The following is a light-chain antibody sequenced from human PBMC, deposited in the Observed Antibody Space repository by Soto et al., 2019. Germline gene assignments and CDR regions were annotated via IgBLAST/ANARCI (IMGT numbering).Light chain of an antibody. CDR1: QSVSSY. CDR3: QQRGNWWT. CDR2: DAS. V-gene: IGKV3-11*01. Sequence: EIVLTQSPATLSLSPGERATLSCRASQSVSSYLAWYQQKPGQAPRLLIYDASNRATGIPARFSGSGSGTDCTLTISSLEPEDFAVYYCQQRGNWWTFGQGTKVEIK. J-gene: IGKJ1*01.